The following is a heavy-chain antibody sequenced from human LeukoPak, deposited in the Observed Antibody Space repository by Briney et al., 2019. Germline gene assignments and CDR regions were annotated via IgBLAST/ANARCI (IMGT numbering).Heavy chain of an antibody. D-gene: IGHD3-16*01. J-gene: IGHJ4*02. CDR1: GFSFSTYG. Sequence: PGGSLRLSCAASGFSFSTYGMHWVRQAPGKGLEGVALIWNAGTNTYYADSVKGRFTISRDNSKNTLYLQMNSLRAEDTAVYYCAGDTPPGGDYYFDYWGQGTLVIVSS. CDR3: AGDTPPGGDYYFDY. CDR2: IWNAGTNT. V-gene: IGHV3-33*01.